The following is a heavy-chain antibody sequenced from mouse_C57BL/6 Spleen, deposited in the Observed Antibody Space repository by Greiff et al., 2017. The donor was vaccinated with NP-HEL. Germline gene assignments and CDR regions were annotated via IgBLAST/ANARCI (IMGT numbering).Heavy chain of an antibody. Sequence: EVMLVESGGGLVKPGGSLKLSCAASGFTFSSYAMSWVRQTPEKRLEWVATISDGGSYTYYPDNVKGRFTISRDNAKNNLYLQMSHLKSEDTAMYYCARDSGGYFDYWGQGTTLTVSS. CDR2: ISDGGSYT. V-gene: IGHV5-4*01. D-gene: IGHD1-1*02. CDR3: ARDSGGYFDY. J-gene: IGHJ2*01. CDR1: GFTFSSYA.